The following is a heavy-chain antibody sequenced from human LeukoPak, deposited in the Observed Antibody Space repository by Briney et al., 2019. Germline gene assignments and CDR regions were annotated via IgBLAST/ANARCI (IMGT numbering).Heavy chain of an antibody. CDR1: GFTFSGFW. D-gene: IGHD3-22*01. J-gene: IGHJ4*02. CDR3: VRGHYYDYG. CDR2: IKGDGSDK. V-gene: IGHV3-7*01. Sequence: PGGSLRLSCAASGFTFSGFWMNWVRQAPGKGLEWVANIKGDGSDKFYVDSVRGRFTISRDNAKNSLYLQVNSLKVEDTAMYYCVRGHYYDYGRGQGTLVTVSS.